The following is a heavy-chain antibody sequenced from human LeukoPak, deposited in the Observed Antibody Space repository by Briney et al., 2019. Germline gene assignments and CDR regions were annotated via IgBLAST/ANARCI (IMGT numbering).Heavy chain of an antibody. Sequence: PGGSLRLSCAASGFTFSSYGMHWVRQAPGKGLEWVAVIWYDGSNKYYADSVKGRFTISRDNSKNTLYLQMNSLRAEDTAVYYCARGGHYDSSGYYSFDYWGQGTLVTVSS. CDR2: IWYDGSNK. CDR1: GFTFSSYG. V-gene: IGHV3-33*08. D-gene: IGHD3-22*01. CDR3: ARGGHYDSSGYYSFDY. J-gene: IGHJ4*02.